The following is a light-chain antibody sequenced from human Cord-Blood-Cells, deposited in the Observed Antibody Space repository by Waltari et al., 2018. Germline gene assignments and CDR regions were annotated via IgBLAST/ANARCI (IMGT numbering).Light chain of an antibody. CDR3: QQYDNLPYT. Sequence: DIQMTQSPSSLCASVGDRVTITCQASQDISNYLNWYQQKPGKAPKLLIYDASNLETGVPSRFSGSRSGTDFTFTISSLQPEDIATYYCQQYDNLPYTFGQGTKLEIK. CDR1: QDISNY. CDR2: DAS. V-gene: IGKV1-33*01. J-gene: IGKJ2*01.